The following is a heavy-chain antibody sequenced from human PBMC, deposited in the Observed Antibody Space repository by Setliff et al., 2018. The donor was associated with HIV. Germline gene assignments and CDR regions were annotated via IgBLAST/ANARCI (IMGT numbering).Heavy chain of an antibody. Sequence: SVKVSCKTSGGTFSTFGISWVRQAPGQGLEWMGGIIPIFGTANYAQNFQGRVTITADESTTTAYMELSSLRTEDTAVYYCAIDPGADGYPLGYAFDIWGQGTMVTGSS. V-gene: IGHV1-69*13. J-gene: IGHJ3*02. CDR2: IIPIFGTA. D-gene: IGHD2-21*01. CDR1: GGTFSTFG. CDR3: AIDPGADGYPLGYAFDI.